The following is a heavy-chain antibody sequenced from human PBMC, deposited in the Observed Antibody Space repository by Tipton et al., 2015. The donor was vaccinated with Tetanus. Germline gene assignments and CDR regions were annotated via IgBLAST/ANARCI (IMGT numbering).Heavy chain of an antibody. CDR3: ASWSSPRYYYYGMDV. V-gene: IGHV1-8*01. D-gene: IGHD2-2*01. CDR1: GYTFTSYD. CDR2: MNPNSGNT. J-gene: IGHJ6*02. Sequence: QLVQSGAEVKKPGASVKVSCKASGYTFTSYDINWVRQATGQGLEWMGWMNPNSGNTGYAQKFQGGVTMTRNTSISTAYMELSSLRSEDTAVYYCASWSSPRYYYYGMDVWGQGTTVTVSS.